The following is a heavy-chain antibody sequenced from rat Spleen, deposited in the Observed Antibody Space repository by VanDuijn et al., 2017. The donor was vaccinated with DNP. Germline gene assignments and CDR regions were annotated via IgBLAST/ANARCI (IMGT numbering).Heavy chain of an antibody. V-gene: IGHV5-20*01. J-gene: IGHJ2*01. CDR2: ITYDGGGTI. CDR3: AYYHDGYH. D-gene: IGHD1-12*03. CDR1: GFTFSGYY. Sequence: EVQLVESGGGLVQPGGSLKLSCAASGFTFSGYYMAWVRQAPTKGLEWVAYITYDGGGTIYYRDSVKGRFTVSRDNAKNTLYLQMDSLRSEDTATYYCAYYHDGYHWGQGVMVTVSS.